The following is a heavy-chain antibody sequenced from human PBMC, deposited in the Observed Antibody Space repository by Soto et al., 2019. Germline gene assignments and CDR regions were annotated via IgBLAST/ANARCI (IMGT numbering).Heavy chain of an antibody. V-gene: IGHV4-34*01. Sequence: SETLSLTCTVSGDSISSYYWSWIRQPPGKGLEWIGEINHSGSTNYNPSLKSRVTISVGTSKNQFSLKLSSVTAADTAVYYCAADYGDYLYGMDVWGQGTTVTVSS. CDR3: AADYGDYLYGMDV. J-gene: IGHJ6*02. D-gene: IGHD4-17*01. CDR2: INHSGST. CDR1: GDSISSYY.